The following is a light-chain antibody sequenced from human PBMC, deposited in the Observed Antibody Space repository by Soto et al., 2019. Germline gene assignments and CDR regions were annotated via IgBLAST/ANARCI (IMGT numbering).Light chain of an antibody. V-gene: IGKV3-20*01. J-gene: IGKJ1*01. CDR1: RSVSNNY. CDR3: QPYGSSPPT. CDR2: GAS. Sequence: EIVLTQSPGTLSLSPGERATLSCRASRSVSNNYVAWYQRKPGQAPRLRLYGASSRATHIPRRFSGSGSGTDFSLTIPRVEPEGFAVYYWQPYGSSPPTLGQGNKVESK.